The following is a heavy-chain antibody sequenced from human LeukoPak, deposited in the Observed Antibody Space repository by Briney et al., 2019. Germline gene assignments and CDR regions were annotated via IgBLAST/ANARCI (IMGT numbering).Heavy chain of an antibody. D-gene: IGHD2/OR15-2a*01. CDR1: GYTFTGSY. J-gene: IGHJ5*02. CDR3: ARGPNTSYWFDP. CDR2: INPISGGT. Sequence: ASVKVSCKASGYTFTGSYIHWVRQAPGQGLEWMGWINPISGGTNYAQNFQGRVTMTRDTSITTTCMELSRLTSDDTAVYYCARGPNTSYWFDPWGQGTLVTVSS. V-gene: IGHV1-2*02.